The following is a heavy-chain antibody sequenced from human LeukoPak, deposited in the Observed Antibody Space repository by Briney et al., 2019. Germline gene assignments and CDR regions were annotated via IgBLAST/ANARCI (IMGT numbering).Heavy chain of an antibody. V-gene: IGHV3-53*01. J-gene: IGHJ4*02. CDR2: IYSGGST. CDR1: GFTVSSNY. CDR3: ASLMYSSGPYDY. Sequence: GGSLRLSCAASGFTVSSNYMNWVRQAPGKGLEWVSVIYSGGSTYYADSVKGRFTISRDNSKNTLYLQMNSLRAEDTAVYYCASLMYSSGPYDYWGQGTLVTVSS. D-gene: IGHD6-19*01.